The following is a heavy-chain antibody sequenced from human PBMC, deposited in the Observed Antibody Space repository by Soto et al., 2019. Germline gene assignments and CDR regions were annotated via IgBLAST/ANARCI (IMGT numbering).Heavy chain of an antibody. D-gene: IGHD3-10*01. J-gene: IGHJ6*02. CDR1: GGSFSGYY. CDR3: ARGRRGAVRGYNYYYYGMDV. Sequence: SETLSLTCAVYGGSFSGYYWSWIRQPPGKGLEWIGEINHSGSTNYNPSLKSRVTISVDTSKNQFSLKLSSVTAADTAVYYCARGRRGAVRGYNYYYYGMDVWGQGTTVTV. V-gene: IGHV4-34*01. CDR2: INHSGST.